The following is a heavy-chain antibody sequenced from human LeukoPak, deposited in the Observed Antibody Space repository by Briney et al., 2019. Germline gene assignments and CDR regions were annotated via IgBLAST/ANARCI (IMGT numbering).Heavy chain of an antibody. J-gene: IGHJ4*02. CDR2: IYSGGNT. D-gene: IGHD2-15*01. V-gene: IGHV3-53*01. CDR1: GFTVSINS. CDR3: AKDQWGYCSGGSCYQAPYYFDY. Sequence: PGGSLRLSCTVSGFTVSINSMSWVRQAPGKGLEGGSFIYSGGNTHYSDSVKGRFPISRDNSKNTLYLQMNSLRAEDTAVYYCAKDQWGYCSGGSCYQAPYYFDYWGQGTLVTVSS.